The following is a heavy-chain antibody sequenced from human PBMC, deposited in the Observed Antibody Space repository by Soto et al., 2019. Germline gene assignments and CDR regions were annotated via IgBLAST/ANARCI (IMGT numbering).Heavy chain of an antibody. Sequence: GGSLRLSCAASGFAFSSYAMHWVRQAPGKGLEWVAVISYDGSNKYYADSVKGRFTISRDNSKNTLYLQMNSLRAEDTAVYYCARDYDSSGYTPALFDYWGQGTLVTVSS. V-gene: IGHV3-30-3*01. D-gene: IGHD3-22*01. J-gene: IGHJ4*02. CDR1: GFAFSSYA. CDR2: ISYDGSNK. CDR3: ARDYDSSGYTPALFDY.